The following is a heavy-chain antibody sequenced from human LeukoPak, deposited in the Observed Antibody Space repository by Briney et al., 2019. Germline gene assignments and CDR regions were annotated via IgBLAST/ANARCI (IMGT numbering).Heavy chain of an antibody. D-gene: IGHD3-22*01. CDR1: GYTFTSYD. CDR2: MNPNSGNT. CDR3: ARARIPYDSTSDY. Sequence: ASVKVSCKASGYTFTSYDINWVRQATGQGLEWMGWMNPNSGNTGYAQKFQGRVTITRNTSISTAYMELRSLRSDDTAVYYCARARIPYDSTSDYWGQGTLVTVSS. V-gene: IGHV1-8*01. J-gene: IGHJ4*02.